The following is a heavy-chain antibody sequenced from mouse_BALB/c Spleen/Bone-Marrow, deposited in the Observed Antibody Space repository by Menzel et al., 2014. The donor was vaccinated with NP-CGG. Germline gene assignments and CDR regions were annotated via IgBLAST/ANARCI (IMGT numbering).Heavy chain of an antibody. Sequence: VQVVESGPGQVAPSQSLSITCTVSGFSLXRYNVHWVRQPPGRGLEWLGVIWGGGNTDYNSGLKSRLNISKDNSKSQVFLKLNSLQTDDTAMYYCARFITTGTMDYWGQGTSVTVSS. CDR2: IWGGGNT. CDR1: GFSLXRYN. V-gene: IGHV2-6-4*01. J-gene: IGHJ4*01. CDR3: ARFITTGTMDY. D-gene: IGHD1-1*01.